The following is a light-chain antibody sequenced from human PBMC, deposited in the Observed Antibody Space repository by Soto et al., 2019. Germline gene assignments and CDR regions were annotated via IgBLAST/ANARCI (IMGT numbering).Light chain of an antibody. CDR1: HSDIGAGYG. J-gene: IGLJ2*01. CDR3: QSFDSSRIGLL. CDR2: DTT. Sequence: QSVLTQPPSVTGAPGQRVTISCTGSHSDIGAGYGVHWNQQFPHSAPKLLIYDTTNRPSGVPDRFSGSRSGTSASLAITGLQAEDEADYYCQSFDSSRIGLLFGGGTKLTVL. V-gene: IGLV1-40*01.